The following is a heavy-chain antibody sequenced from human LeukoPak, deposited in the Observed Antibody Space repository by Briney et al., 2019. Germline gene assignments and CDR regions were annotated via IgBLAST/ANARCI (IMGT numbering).Heavy chain of an antibody. CDR2: IYYSGST. D-gene: IGHD5-18*01. V-gene: IGHV4-39*01. Sequence: SETLSLTCTVSGGSISSSSYYWGWIRQPPGKGLEWIGSIYYSGSTYYNPSLKSRVTISVDTSKNQFSLKLSSVTAADTAVYYCARFSPDTAMVSDYWGQGTLVTVSS. J-gene: IGHJ4*02. CDR1: GGSISSSSYY. CDR3: ARFSPDTAMVSDY.